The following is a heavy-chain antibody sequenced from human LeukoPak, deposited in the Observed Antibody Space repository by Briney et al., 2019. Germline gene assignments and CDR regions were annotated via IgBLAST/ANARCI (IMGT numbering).Heavy chain of an antibody. J-gene: IGHJ4*02. Sequence: GGSPRLSCAASGFSFSSFSMNWVRQAPGKGLEWVSFIDGTTRTIFYADSVKGRFIISRDNGKNSLFLQMNSLRAEDTAVYYCARRVPSQVPTDYFDYWGQGALVTVSP. CDR1: GFSFSSFS. V-gene: IGHV3-48*04. CDR3: ARRVPSQVPTDYFDY. CDR2: IDGTTRTI.